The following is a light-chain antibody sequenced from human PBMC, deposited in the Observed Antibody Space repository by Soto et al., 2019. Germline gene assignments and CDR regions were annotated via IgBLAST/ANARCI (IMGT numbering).Light chain of an antibody. J-gene: IGLJ1*01. CDR1: SSDVGGYNY. CDR3: SSYTSRSPLYV. V-gene: IGLV2-14*01. Sequence: QSVLTQPASVSGSPGQSITISCTGTSSDVGGYNYVSWYQQHPGKARKLMIYDVSNRPSGVSNRFSGSKSGNTASLTISGLQAEDEADYYCSSYTSRSPLYVFGTGTKVTVL. CDR2: DVS.